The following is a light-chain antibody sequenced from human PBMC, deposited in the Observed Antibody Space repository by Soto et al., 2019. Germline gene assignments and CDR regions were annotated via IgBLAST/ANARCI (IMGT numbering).Light chain of an antibody. J-gene: IGLJ2*01. CDR1: SSNIGSKY. CDR2: RNN. Sequence: QSVLTQPPSASGTPGQRVTISCSGSSSNIGSKYVYWYRQLPGTAPKLLMYRNNQRPSGVPDRFSGSKSGTSASLAISGLRSEDEADYHCAAWDSNLGGPAFGGGTKVTVL. V-gene: IGLV1-47*01. CDR3: AAWDSNLGGPA.